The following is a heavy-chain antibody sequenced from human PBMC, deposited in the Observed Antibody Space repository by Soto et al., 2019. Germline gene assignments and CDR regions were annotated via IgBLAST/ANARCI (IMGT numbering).Heavy chain of an antibody. V-gene: IGHV4-39*07. J-gene: IGHJ4*02. CDR3: ARAHCGGDCYSGVDY. CDR2: IYYSGST. Sequence: PSETLSLTCTVSGGSISSSSYYWGWIRQPPGKGLEWIGSIYYSGSTYYNPSLKSRLTISVDTSKNQFSLKLSSVTAADTAVYYCARAHCGGDCYSGVDYWGQGTLVTVSS. D-gene: IGHD2-21*02. CDR1: GGSISSSSYY.